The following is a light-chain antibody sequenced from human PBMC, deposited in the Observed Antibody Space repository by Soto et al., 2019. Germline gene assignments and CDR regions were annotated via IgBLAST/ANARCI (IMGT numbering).Light chain of an antibody. J-gene: IGKJ3*01. V-gene: IGKV1-5*01. CDR2: DAS. CDR1: QSISSW. CDR3: QQGHSCPLT. Sequence: EMEMTQSPYSLSASVGERGTITCRASQSISSWLAWYQQKPEKAPKLLIYDASSRESGVPSRFSGSGSGTEFTLTITSLQPEDFAPYYCQQGHSCPLTFGPGTKVDI.